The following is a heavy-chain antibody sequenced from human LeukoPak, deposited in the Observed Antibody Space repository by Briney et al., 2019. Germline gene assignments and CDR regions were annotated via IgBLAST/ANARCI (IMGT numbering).Heavy chain of an antibody. Sequence: PETLSLACTVSGGSISSYYWSWIRQPPGKGLEWIGYIYYSGSTNYNPSLKSRVTISVDTSKNQFSLKLSSVTAADTAVYYCARMIVVVTATWYFDLWGRGTLVTVSS. J-gene: IGHJ2*01. CDR3: ARMIVVVTATWYFDL. V-gene: IGHV4-59*01. CDR1: GGSISSYY. CDR2: IYYSGST. D-gene: IGHD2-21*02.